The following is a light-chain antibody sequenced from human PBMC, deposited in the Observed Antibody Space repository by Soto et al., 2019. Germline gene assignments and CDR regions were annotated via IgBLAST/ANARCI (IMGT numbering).Light chain of an antibody. CDR1: QGISTY. Sequence: DIQMTQSPSSLSASVGDRVTITCRASQGISTYLNWYHQKPGKAPKLLIYAASSLQSGVPSRFSGSGSETDFTLTISSLQPEDFATYSCQQGYSTTWTFGQGTKVDIK. CDR2: AAS. V-gene: IGKV1-39*01. CDR3: QQGYSTTWT. J-gene: IGKJ1*01.